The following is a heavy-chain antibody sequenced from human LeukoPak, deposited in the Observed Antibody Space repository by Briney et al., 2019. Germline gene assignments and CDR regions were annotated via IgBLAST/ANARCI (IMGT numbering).Heavy chain of an antibody. CDR2: IYYSGST. CDR1: GGSISSHY. CDR3: ARERLKYCSSTSCYYRYFDL. J-gene: IGHJ2*01. Sequence: SETLSLTCTVSGGSISSHYWSWIRQPPGKGLEWIGYIYYSGSTNYNPSLKSRVTISVGTSKNQFSLKLSSVTAADTAVYYCARERLKYCSSTSCYYRYFDLWGRGTLVTVSS. D-gene: IGHD2-2*01. V-gene: IGHV4-59*11.